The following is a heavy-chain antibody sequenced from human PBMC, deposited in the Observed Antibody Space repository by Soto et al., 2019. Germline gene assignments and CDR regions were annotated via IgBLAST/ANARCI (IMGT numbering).Heavy chain of an antibody. D-gene: IGHD6-13*01. Sequence: QVQLVQSGAEVKKPGSSVKVSCKASGGTFSSYAISWVRQAPGQGLEWMGGIIPIFGTANYAQKFQGRVTIXXDXSXTTAYMELSSLRSEDTAVYYCARSAQSSSSWYYFDYWGQGTLVTVSS. CDR3: ARSAQSSSSWYYFDY. CDR1: GGTFSSYA. J-gene: IGHJ4*02. V-gene: IGHV1-69*12. CDR2: IIPIFGTA.